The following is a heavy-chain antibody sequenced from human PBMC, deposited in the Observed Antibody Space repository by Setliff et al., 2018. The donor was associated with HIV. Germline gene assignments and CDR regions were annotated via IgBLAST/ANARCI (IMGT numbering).Heavy chain of an antibody. CDR3: ARAGYHGSISYWEYFHY. CDR2: IYYSGST. CDR1: GGSISSHY. D-gene: IGHD3-22*01. V-gene: IGHV4-59*11. J-gene: IGHJ1*01. Sequence: SLTCTVSGGSISSHYWSWIRQPPGKGLEWIGSIYYSGSTNYNPSLKSRVTISVDTSKNQFSLKLSSVTAADTAVYYCARAGYHGSISYWEYFHYWGQGTLVTVSS.